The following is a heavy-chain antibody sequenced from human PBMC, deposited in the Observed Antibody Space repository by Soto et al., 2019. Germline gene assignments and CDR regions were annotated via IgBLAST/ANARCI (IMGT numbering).Heavy chain of an antibody. Sequence: EVHLVESGGGLVEPGGSLRLSCAPSGSTFSTYSMNWVRQAPGKGLEWVSSISSGSHYIYYADSVRGRFTISRDNAKNSLYLQMNSLRADDTAVYYCARNQTPSSKTHGMDVWGQGTTVTVSS. CDR1: GSTFSTYS. J-gene: IGHJ6*02. CDR2: ISSGSHYI. CDR3: ARNQTPSSKTHGMDV. V-gene: IGHV3-21*01.